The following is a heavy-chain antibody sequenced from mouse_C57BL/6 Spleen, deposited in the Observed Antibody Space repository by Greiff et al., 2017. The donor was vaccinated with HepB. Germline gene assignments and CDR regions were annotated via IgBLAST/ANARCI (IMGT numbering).Heavy chain of an antibody. CDR3: ARNYGSSDRYFDV. V-gene: IGHV1-59*01. Sequence: QVQLQQPGAELVRPGTSVKLSCKASGYTFTSYWMHWVKQRPGQGLEWIGVIDPSDSYTNYNQKFKGKATLTVDTSSSTAYMQLSSLTSEDSAVYYCARNYGSSDRYFDVWGTGTTVTVSS. J-gene: IGHJ1*03. D-gene: IGHD1-1*01. CDR2: IDPSDSYT. CDR1: GYTFTSYW.